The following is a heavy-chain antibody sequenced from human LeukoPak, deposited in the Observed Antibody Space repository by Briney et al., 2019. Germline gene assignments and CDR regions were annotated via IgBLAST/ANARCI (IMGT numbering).Heavy chain of an antibody. V-gene: IGHV1-2*02. CDR1: GYTFTTHY. Sequence: ASVKVSCKASGYTFTTHYIHWVRQAPGQGLEWMGWIDPNSGGTNYAQKFQGRVTMTRDTSISTAYMELSRLRSDDTAVYYCAIVRDGYSPLEWWFDPWGQGTLVTVSS. CDR3: AIVRDGYSPLEWWFDP. D-gene: IGHD6-13*01. J-gene: IGHJ5*02. CDR2: IDPNSGGT.